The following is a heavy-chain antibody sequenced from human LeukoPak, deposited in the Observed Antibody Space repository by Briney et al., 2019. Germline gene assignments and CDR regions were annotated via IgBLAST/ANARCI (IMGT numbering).Heavy chain of an antibody. V-gene: IGHV3-21*01. CDR1: GFTFSSYN. CDR2: ISSSSYI. J-gene: IGHJ4*02. CDR3: ARDPPLPVTTDYFDY. D-gene: IGHD4-17*01. Sequence: GGSLRLSCAASGFTFSSYNMNWVRQAPGRGLEWVSSISSSSYIYYADSVKGRFTISRDNAKNSLYLQMNSLRAEDTAVYYCARDPPLPVTTDYFDYWGQGTLVTVSS.